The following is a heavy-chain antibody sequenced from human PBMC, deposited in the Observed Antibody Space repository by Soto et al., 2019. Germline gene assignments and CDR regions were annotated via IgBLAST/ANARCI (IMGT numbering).Heavy chain of an antibody. CDR3: ASARHIVP. Sequence: RGRSLRLSCPASGYTLGNYWMSWVRQAPGKGPEWVANIKQDGSERNYVDSVKGRFTISRDNAENSLYLQMNSLRVEDEGGYYWASARHIVPWGQGTLVTVS. CDR2: IKQDGSER. D-gene: IGHD2-8*01. J-gene: IGHJ4*01. CDR1: GYTLGNYW. V-gene: IGHV3-7*01.